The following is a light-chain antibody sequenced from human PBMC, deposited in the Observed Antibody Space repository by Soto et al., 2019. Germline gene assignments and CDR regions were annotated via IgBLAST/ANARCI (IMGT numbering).Light chain of an antibody. CDR2: WAS. Sequence: DIVMTQSPDSLAVSLGERPTINCKSSQSVLYSSNNENYLAWYQQKPGQPPNVLIYWASTRESGVPDRFSDSGSGTDLTLTISSLQAEDVAVYYCQQYYTTPLTFGGGTKVEI. J-gene: IGKJ4*01. V-gene: IGKV4-1*01. CDR3: QQYYTTPLT. CDR1: QSVLYSSNNENY.